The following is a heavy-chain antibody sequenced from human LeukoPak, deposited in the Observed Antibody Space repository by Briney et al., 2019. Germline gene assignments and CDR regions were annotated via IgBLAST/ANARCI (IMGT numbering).Heavy chain of an antibody. CDR1: GFTFSSYA. D-gene: IGHD2-21*02. CDR3: ARGVFQVTNSYHSDY. Sequence: PGGSLRLSCAASGFTFSSYAMHWVRQAPGKGLEYVSAISSNGGSTYYANSVKGRFTISRDNSKNTLYLQMGSLRAEDMAVYYCARGVFQVTNSYHSDYWGQGTLVTVSS. CDR2: ISSNGGST. V-gene: IGHV3-64*01. J-gene: IGHJ4*02.